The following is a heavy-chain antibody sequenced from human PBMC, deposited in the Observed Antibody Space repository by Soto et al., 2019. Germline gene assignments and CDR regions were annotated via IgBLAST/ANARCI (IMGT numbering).Heavy chain of an antibody. CDR1: GGTFNKYA. Sequence: VRRTCVASGGTFNKYALAWVRQAPGKGLEWVSAISGSGASTYDADSVKGRFTISRDNSNNTLYLQMNSLRAEDTAVYYCAKTPGVITVITSFDHWGQGTPVTVSS. V-gene: IGHV3-23*01. CDR3: AKTPGVITVITSFDH. D-gene: IGHD3-16*01. CDR2: ISGSGAST. J-gene: IGHJ4*02.